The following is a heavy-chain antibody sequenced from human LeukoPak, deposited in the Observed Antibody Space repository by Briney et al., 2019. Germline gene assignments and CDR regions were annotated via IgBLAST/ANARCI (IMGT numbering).Heavy chain of an antibody. CDR1: GFTFSSSA. V-gene: IGHV3-23*01. J-gene: IGHJ3*02. CDR2: ISGSGGGT. CDR3: ARGRGSGWYDAFDI. D-gene: IGHD6-19*01. Sequence: GGSLRLSCAASGFTFSSSAMSWVRQAPGKGLEWVSAISGSGGGTYYADSVKGRFTISRDNSKKTLYLQMSSLRAEDTAVYYCARGRGSGWYDAFDIWGQGTMVTVSS.